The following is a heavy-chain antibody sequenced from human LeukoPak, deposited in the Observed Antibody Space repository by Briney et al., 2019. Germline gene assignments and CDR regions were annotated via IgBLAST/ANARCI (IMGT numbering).Heavy chain of an antibody. J-gene: IGHJ5*02. Sequence: ASVKVSCKTSGYTFTDYYLHWVRQAPGQGLEWMGWINPNGGGISSAQKFQGRVTMTRDTSITTVYMEVSWLTSDDTAIYYCARADRLHGGPYLIGPWGQGTLVTVSS. CDR2: INPNGGGI. CDR3: ARADRLHGGPYLIGP. CDR1: GYTFTDYY. D-gene: IGHD3-16*01. V-gene: IGHV1-2*02.